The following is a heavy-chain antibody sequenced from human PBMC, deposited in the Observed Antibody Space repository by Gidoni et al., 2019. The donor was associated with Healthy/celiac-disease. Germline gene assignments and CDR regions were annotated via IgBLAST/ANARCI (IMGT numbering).Heavy chain of an antibody. CDR3: AHRPSGWYVYYMDV. J-gene: IGHJ6*03. D-gene: IGHD6-19*01. Sequence: QITLKESGPTLVKPTQTLTLTCTFSGFSLSTSGVGVGWIRQPPGKALEWLAVIYWDDDKRYSPSLKSRLAITKDTSKNQVVLTMTNMVPVVTATYYCAHRPSGWYVYYMDVWGKGTTVTVSS. CDR2: IYWDDDK. V-gene: IGHV2-5*02. CDR1: GFSLSTSGVG.